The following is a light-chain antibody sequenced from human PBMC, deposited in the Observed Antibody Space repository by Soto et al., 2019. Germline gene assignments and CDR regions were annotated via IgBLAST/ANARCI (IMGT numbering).Light chain of an antibody. J-gene: IGKJ5*01. CDR3: QQRSSWPIT. V-gene: IGKV3-11*01. CDR2: GAS. CDR1: QSVDSY. Sequence: VLTQSLASLSLSPGERATLSCRASQSVDSYLVWYQQKPGQAPRLLIFGASSRATGIPARFSGSGSGTDFTLTINSLEPEDFAVYYCQQRSSWPITFGQGTRLEIK.